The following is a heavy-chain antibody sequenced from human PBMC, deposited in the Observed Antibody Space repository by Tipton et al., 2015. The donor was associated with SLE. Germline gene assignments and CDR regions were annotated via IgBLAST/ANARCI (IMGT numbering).Heavy chain of an antibody. Sequence: SLRLSCAASGFTFSSYAMSWVRQAPGKGLEWVSAISGSGGSTYYADSVKGRFTISRDNSKNTLYLQMNSLRAEATAVYYCAKDRGERFLEWPFDYWGQGTLVTVSS. D-gene: IGHD3-3*01. V-gene: IGHV3-23*01. CDR2: ISGSGGST. J-gene: IGHJ4*02. CDR1: GFTFSSYA. CDR3: AKDRGERFLEWPFDY.